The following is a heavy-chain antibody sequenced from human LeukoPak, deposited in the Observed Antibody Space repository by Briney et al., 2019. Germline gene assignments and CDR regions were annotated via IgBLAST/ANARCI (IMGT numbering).Heavy chain of an antibody. V-gene: IGHV4-59*01. CDR3: ARDRGGTRFDP. CDR2: IYYSGST. J-gene: IGHJ5*02. D-gene: IGHD1-1*01. Sequence: PSETLSLTCTVSGGSISSYYWSWIRQSPGKGLEWIGYIYYSGSTNYNPSLKSRVTISVDTSKNQFSLKLSSVTAADTAVYYCARDRGGTRFDPWGQGTLVTVSS. CDR1: GGSISSYY.